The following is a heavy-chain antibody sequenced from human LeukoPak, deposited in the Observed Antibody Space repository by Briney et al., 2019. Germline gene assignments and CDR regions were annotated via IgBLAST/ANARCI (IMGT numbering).Heavy chain of an antibody. V-gene: IGHV3-74*01. CDR2: INSDGSST. D-gene: IGHD3-22*01. CDR3: ARTQYYYDSSGYLNY. CDR1: GFTFSSYW. J-gene: IGHJ4*02. Sequence: GGSLRLSCAASGFTFSSYWMHWVRRAPGKGLVWVSLINSDGSSTSYADSVKGRFTISRDNAKNTLYLQMNSLRAEDTAVYYCARTQYYYDSSGYLNYWGQGTLVTVSS.